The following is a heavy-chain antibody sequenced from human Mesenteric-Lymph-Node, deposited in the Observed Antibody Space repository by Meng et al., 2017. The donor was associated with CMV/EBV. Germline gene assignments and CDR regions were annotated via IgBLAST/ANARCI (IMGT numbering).Heavy chain of an antibody. D-gene: IGHD1-26*01. V-gene: IGHV3-7*03. J-gene: IGHJ3*02. CDR2: INQDGGEK. CDR1: GFTFSSYW. Sequence: GESLKISCAASGFTFSSYWMTWVRQAPGKGLEWVANINQDGGEKYHVDSVKGRFTISRDNAKNSLYLQMNSLRAEDMALYYCAKDRWESPGGGAFDIWGQGTMVTVSS. CDR3: AKDRWESPGGGAFDI.